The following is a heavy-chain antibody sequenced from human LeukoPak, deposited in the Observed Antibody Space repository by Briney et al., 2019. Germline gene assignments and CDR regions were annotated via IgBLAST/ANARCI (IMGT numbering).Heavy chain of an antibody. V-gene: IGHV1-2*02. J-gene: IGHJ3*02. CDR2: INPTSGGT. Sequence: ASVKVSCKVSGYNFPGYYMHWVRQAPGQGLEWMGWINPTSGGTSYAQKFQGRVTMTRDTSISTAYMELSSLRSDDTAVYYCARTHTGSGYYPDAFDIWGQGTMVTVSS. CDR3: ARTHTGSGYYPDAFDI. D-gene: IGHD3-22*01. CDR1: GYNFPGYY.